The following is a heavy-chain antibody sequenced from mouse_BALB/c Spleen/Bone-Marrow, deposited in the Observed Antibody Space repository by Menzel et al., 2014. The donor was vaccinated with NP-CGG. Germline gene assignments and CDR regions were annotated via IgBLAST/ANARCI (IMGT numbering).Heavy chain of an antibody. CDR3: ARDDYYAMDY. CDR2: IRNKANGYTT. CDR1: GFTFTDYY. J-gene: IGHJ4*01. Sequence: EVQVVESGGDLVQPGGSLRLSCATSGFTFTDYYMSWVRQPPGKALEWLGFIRNKANGYTTEYSASVKGRFTISRDNSQSILYLQMNTLRAEDSATYYCARDDYYAMDYWGQGTSVTVSS. V-gene: IGHV7-3*02.